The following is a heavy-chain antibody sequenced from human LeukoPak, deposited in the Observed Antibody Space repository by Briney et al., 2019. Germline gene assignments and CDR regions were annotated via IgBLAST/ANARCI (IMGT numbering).Heavy chain of an antibody. CDR3: ARRGSLGAFDI. D-gene: IGHD3-10*01. CDR1: GYTFTSYY. J-gene: IGHJ3*02. V-gene: IGHV1-46*01. Sequence: GASVKVSCKASGYTFTSYYMHWVRQAPGQGLEWMGIINPSGGSTGYAQKFQGRVTMTRDTSTSTVYMELSSLRSEDTAVYYCARRGSLGAFDIWGQGTMVTVSS. CDR2: INPSGGST.